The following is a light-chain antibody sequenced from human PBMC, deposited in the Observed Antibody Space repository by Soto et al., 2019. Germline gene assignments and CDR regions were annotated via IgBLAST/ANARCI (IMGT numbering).Light chain of an antibody. CDR2: EVS. V-gene: IGLV2-14*01. CDR3: TSYTTSRIWV. CDR1: SGDVGHYNY. Sequence: QSALTQPASVSGSPGQSITISCTGSSGDVGHYNYVSWYQQHPGKAPKLMIYEVSNRPSGVSNRFSGSKSGNTASLIMSGLQAEDEADYYCTSYTTSRIWVFGGGTQLTVL. J-gene: IGLJ3*02.